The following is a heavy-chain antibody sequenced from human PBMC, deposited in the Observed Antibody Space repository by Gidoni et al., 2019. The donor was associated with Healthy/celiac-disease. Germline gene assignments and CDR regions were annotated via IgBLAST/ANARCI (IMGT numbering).Heavy chain of an antibody. J-gene: IGHJ4*02. CDR1: GGTFSSYA. D-gene: IGHD6-13*01. Sequence: QVQLVQSGAEVKKPGSSVKVSCKASGGTFSSYAISWVRQAPGPGLEWMGGIIPIFGTANYAQKFQGRVTITADKSTSTAYRALSSLRSEDTAVYYCAREKGGAAAGTRTPYFDYWGQGTLVTVSS. CDR2: IIPIFGTA. CDR3: AREKGGAAAGTRTPYFDY. V-gene: IGHV1-69*06.